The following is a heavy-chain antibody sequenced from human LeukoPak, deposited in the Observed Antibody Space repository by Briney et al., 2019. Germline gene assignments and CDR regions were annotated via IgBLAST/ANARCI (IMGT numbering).Heavy chain of an antibody. CDR2: IYTSGST. V-gene: IGHV4-4*07. Sequence: SETLSLTCTVSGGSISSYYWSWIRQPAGKGLEWIGRIYTSGSTNYNPSLKSRVTMSVDTSKNQFSLKLSSVTAADTAVYYCARGPITIFTRAAYYYYYGMDVWGQGTTVTVSS. CDR1: GGSISSYY. J-gene: IGHJ6*02. D-gene: IGHD3-3*01. CDR3: ARGPITIFTRAAYYYYYGMDV.